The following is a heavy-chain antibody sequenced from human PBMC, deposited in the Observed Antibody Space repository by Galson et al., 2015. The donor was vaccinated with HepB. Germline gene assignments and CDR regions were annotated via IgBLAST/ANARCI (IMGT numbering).Heavy chain of an antibody. J-gene: IGHJ6*02. CDR2: ISAYNGNT. CDR3: ARGGESDCSGGSCYSDYYYGMDV. D-gene: IGHD2-15*01. Sequence: SVKVSCKASGYTFTSYGISWVRQAPGQGLEWMGWISAYNGNTNHAQKLQGRVTMTTDTSTSTAYMELRSLRSDDTAVYYCARGGESDCSGGSCYSDYYYGMDVWGQGTTVTVSS. V-gene: IGHV1-18*04. CDR1: GYTFTSYG.